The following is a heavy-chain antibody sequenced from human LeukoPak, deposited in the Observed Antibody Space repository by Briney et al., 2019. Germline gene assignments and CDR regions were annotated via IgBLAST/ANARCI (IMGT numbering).Heavy chain of an antibody. CDR3: AAAHSYELPDY. CDR2: FVVGSGNT. J-gene: IGHJ4*02. CDR1: GFTFTSSA. V-gene: IGHV1-58*01. D-gene: IGHD5-18*01. Sequence: GTSVKVSCKASGFTFTSSAVQWVRQARGQRLEWIGWFVVGSGNTNYAQKFQERVTITRDMSTSTAYMELSSLRSEDTAVYYCAAAHSYELPDYWGQGTLVTVSS.